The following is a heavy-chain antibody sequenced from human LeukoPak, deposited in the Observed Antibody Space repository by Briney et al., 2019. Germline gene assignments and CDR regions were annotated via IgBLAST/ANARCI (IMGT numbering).Heavy chain of an antibody. V-gene: IGHV3-53*01. CDR1: GFTVSSNY. CDR2: IYSGGST. CDR3: ARGYCSSTSCYWGYYYYYYYMDV. D-gene: IGHD2-2*01. Sequence: QPGGSLRLSCAASGFTVSSNYMSWVRQAPGKGLEWVSVIYSGGSTYYADSVKGRFTISRDNSKNTLYLQMNSLRAEDTAVYYCARGYCSSTSCYWGYYYYYYYMDVWGKGTTVTVSS. J-gene: IGHJ6*03.